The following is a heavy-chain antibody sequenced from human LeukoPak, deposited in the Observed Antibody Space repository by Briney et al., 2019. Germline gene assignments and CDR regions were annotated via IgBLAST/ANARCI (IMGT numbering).Heavy chain of an antibody. CDR3: ARPAYYYDSSGYYLLYNFDY. CDR2: IYPGDSDT. CDR1: GYSFTSYW. Sequence: PGESLKISCKGSGYSFTSYWIGWVRQMPGKGLEWMGIIYPGDSDTRYSPSFQGQVTISADKSISTAYLQWSSLKASDTAMYYCARPAYYYDSSGYYLLYNFDYWGQGTLVTVSS. J-gene: IGHJ4*02. D-gene: IGHD3-22*01. V-gene: IGHV5-51*01.